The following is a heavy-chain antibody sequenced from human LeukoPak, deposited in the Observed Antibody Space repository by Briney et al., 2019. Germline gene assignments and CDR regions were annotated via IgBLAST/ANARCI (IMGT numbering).Heavy chain of an antibody. CDR3: ARVDPAIATLDF. Sequence: GGSLRLSCAASGFTFSNYAMTWVRQAPGKGLEWVSTISGIGGGTYYADSVKGRFTISRDKSNNTLSLQMNSLKAEDTAIYYCARVDPAIATLDFWGQGTLVAVSS. D-gene: IGHD2-2*01. CDR2: ISGIGGGT. J-gene: IGHJ4*02. V-gene: IGHV3-23*01. CDR1: GFTFSNYA.